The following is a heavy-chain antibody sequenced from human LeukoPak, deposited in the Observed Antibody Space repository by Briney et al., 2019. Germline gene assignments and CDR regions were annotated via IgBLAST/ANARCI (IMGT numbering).Heavy chain of an antibody. V-gene: IGHV4-59*08. CDR1: GGSISSYY. J-gene: IGHJ5*02. Sequence: SETLSLTCTVSGGSISSYYWSWIRQPPGKGLEWIGYIYYSGSTNYNPSLKSRVTISVDTSKNQFSLKLSSVTAADTAVYYCARHGGVTIFGVALPGWFDPWGQGALVTVSS. CDR2: IYYSGST. CDR3: ARHGGVTIFGVALPGWFDP. D-gene: IGHD3-3*01.